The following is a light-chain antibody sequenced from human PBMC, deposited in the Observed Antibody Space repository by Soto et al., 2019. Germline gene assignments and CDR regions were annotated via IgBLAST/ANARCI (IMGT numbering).Light chain of an antibody. CDR1: QSISYF. V-gene: IGKV1-39*01. CDR2: TAS. J-gene: IGKJ4*01. Sequence: DIQMTQSPSSLSASVGDRVTITYRASQSISYFLNWYQQKPGKAPTLLIYTASNLQDGVPSRFSGSGSGTDFTLTISSLEPEDFAIYYCQQGYRTPLSFGGGTKVEI. CDR3: QQGYRTPLS.